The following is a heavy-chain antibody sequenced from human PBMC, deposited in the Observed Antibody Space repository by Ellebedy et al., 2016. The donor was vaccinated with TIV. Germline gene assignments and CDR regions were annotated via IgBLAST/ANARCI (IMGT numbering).Heavy chain of an antibody. V-gene: IGHV3-30-3*01. J-gene: IGHJ3*02. D-gene: IGHD2-15*01. CDR2: ISHDSSDK. CDR1: GFTFSSYA. Sequence: PGGSLRLSCAASGFTFSSYALHWVRQAPGKGLEWVAVISHDSSDKLYADFVKGRFTISRDNSKNTLYLQMNSLGAEDTAVYYCAREDWDIGGSDLDIWGQGTMVIVSP. CDR3: AREDWDIGGSDLDI.